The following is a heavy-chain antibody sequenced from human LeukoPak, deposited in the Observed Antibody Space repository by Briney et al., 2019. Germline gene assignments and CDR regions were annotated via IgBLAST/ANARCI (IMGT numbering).Heavy chain of an antibody. CDR1: GFTFSSYW. CDR2: ISSIRNYI. Sequence: GGSLRLSCAASGFTFSSYWMHWVRQAPGKGLEWVSSISSIRNYIYYADSVKGRFTVSRDNAKNSLYPQMNSLRDEDTAVYYCARDLGGGGVFDYWGQGTLVTVSS. CDR3: ARDLGGGGVFDY. V-gene: IGHV3-21*01. J-gene: IGHJ4*02. D-gene: IGHD3-16*01.